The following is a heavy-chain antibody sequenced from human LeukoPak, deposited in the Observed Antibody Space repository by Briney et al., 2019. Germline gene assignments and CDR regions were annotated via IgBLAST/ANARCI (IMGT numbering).Heavy chain of an antibody. D-gene: IGHD1-26*01. J-gene: IGHJ2*01. Sequence: PGGSLRLSCAASGFTASSNYMSWVRQAPGKGLEWVSVIYSGGSTYYADSVKGRFTISRDNSKNTLHLQMNSLRAEDTAVYYCARDRVGARWYSDLWGRGTLVTVSS. CDR2: IYSGGST. CDR1: GFTASSNY. CDR3: ARDRVGARWYSDL. V-gene: IGHV3-53*01.